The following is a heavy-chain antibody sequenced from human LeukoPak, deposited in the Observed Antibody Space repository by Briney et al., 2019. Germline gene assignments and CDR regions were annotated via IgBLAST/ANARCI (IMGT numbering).Heavy chain of an antibody. D-gene: IGHD2-2*01. V-gene: IGHV3-21*01. CDR1: GFTFSSYT. CDR2: ISSYSSYI. CDR3: ARDPYCSSTSCYCDY. Sequence: GGSLRLSCAASGFTFSSYTMNWVRQAPGKGLEWVSSISSYSSYIYYADSVRGRSTISRDSAKNSLYLQMNSLRAEDTAVYYCARDPYCSSTSCYCDYWGQGTLVTVSS. J-gene: IGHJ4*02.